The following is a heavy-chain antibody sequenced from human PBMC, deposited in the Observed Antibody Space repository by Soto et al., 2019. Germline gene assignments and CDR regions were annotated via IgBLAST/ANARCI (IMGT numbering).Heavy chain of an antibody. J-gene: IGHJ4*02. CDR3: ARYTSPPGRTPTDM. CDR1: GFTFSNFG. CDR2: ITASSSST. D-gene: IGHD3-9*01. Sequence: EAQLLESGGGLVQPGGSLRLSCAGSGFTFSNFGMTWVRQAPGKGLEWVSAITASSSSTYHGDSVKGRFTISRDNSKNALFLQMNSLRAEDSAVYYCARYTSPPGRTPTDMWGQGTLVIVSS. V-gene: IGHV3-23*01.